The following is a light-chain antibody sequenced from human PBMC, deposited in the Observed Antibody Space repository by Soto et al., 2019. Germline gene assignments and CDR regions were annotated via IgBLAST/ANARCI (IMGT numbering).Light chain of an antibody. CDR2: DVS. CDR3: SSYTSSSTYV. CDR1: SGDVGGDNY. J-gene: IGLJ1*01. V-gene: IGLV2-14*01. Sequence: QSVLTQPASVSGSPGQSITISCTGTSGDVGGDNYVSWYQQHQGKAPKLMIYDVSNRPSVVSNRFSGSKSGNTASLTISGLQAEDEADYYCSSYTSSSTYVFGPGTKLTVL.